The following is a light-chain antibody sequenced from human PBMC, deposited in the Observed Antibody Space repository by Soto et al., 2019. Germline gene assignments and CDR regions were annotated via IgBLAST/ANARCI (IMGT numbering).Light chain of an antibody. CDR3: ASWDVSLNAVL. Sequence: QSALTQPASVSGSPGQSITISCTGSSSDVGGYNYVSWYQQHPGKAPKLMIYEVSNRPSGISNRFSGSKSGNTASLTLSGLQAEDEADYYCASWDVSLNAVLFGGGTKLTVL. CDR1: SSDVGGYNY. CDR2: EVS. J-gene: IGLJ2*01. V-gene: IGLV2-14*01.